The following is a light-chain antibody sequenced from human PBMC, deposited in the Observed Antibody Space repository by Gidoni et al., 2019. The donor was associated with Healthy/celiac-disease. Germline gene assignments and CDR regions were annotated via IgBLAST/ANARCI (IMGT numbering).Light chain of an antibody. CDR1: QSVSSSY. CDR3: QQYGSSPTT. V-gene: IGKV3-20*01. CDR2: GAS. Sequence: EIVLTQSPGTLSLSPGERATLSCRASQSVSSSYVAWYQQKPGQAPRLLIYGASSRATGIPDRFSGSGSGTDFTLTISRLEPEYFAVYYCQQYGSSPTTFGQGTKVEIK. J-gene: IGKJ1*01.